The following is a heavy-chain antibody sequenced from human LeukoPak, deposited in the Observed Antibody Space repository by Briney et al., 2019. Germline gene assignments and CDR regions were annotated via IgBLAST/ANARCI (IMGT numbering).Heavy chain of an antibody. CDR3: AKRGVVIRVVLVGFHKEAYYFDS. V-gene: IGHV3-23*01. Sequence: GGSLRFSCAVSGITLSNYGMSWVRQAPGKGLEWVAGISGSGGGTVYADSVKGRFTISRDNPKNTLYLQMNSLRAEDTAVYFCAKRGVVIRVVLVGFHKEAYYFDSWGQGALVTVSS. CDR2: ISGSGGGT. CDR1: GITLSNYG. J-gene: IGHJ4*02. D-gene: IGHD3-10*01.